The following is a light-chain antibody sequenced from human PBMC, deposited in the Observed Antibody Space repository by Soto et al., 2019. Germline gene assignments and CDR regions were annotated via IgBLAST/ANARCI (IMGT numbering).Light chain of an antibody. CDR2: LNSDGSH. V-gene: IGLV4-69*01. CDR1: GGHSSYA. CDR3: QTWGTGILV. J-gene: IGLJ3*02. Sequence: QPVLTQSPSASASRGASVKLTCTLSGGHSSYAIAWHQQQPEKGPRYLMKLNSDGSHSKGDGIPDRFSGSSSGAERYLTISSLQSEDEADYYCQTWGTGILVFGGGTKLTVL.